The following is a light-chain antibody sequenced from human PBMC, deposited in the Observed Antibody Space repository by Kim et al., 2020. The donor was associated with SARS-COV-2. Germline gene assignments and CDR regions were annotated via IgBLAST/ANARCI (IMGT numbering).Light chain of an antibody. V-gene: IGKV1-27*01. Sequence: ASVVDRATITCRARQDISNYLAWFQLKPGKAPKLLSYAASALQPGVPSRFSGSGSGTDFTLTVTSLQPEDVATYYCQKCDSAPWTFGQGTKVDIK. J-gene: IGKJ1*01. CDR1: QDISNY. CDR3: QKCDSAPWT. CDR2: AAS.